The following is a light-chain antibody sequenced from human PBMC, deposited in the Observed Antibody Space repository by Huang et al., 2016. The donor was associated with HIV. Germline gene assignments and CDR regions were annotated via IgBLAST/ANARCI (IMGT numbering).Light chain of an antibody. J-gene: IGKJ2*01. Sequence: VIWMTQSPSLLAASTGDRVTITCRVSQDINTYLAWYQQKPGRAPTLIVLGASTLRNGVSSRFSATGSRTDFTLTINCLQSEDFATYYCQQYSMFPYTFGPGTKLELK. CDR2: GAS. V-gene: IGKV1D-8*01. CDR1: QDINTY. CDR3: QQYSMFPYT.